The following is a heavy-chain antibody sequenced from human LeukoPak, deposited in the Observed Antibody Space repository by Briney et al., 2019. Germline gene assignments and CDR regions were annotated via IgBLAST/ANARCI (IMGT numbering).Heavy chain of an antibody. V-gene: IGHV4-39*07. CDR2: IYYTGST. CDR3: ARDYDVLTAYPPTQLFDP. Sequence: PSETLSLTCTVSGDSISTSKSYWGWIRQPPLKGLEWIGRIYYTGSTYYNPSLKSRVTMSVDTSKNQFSLKLNSVTAADTAVYYCARDYDVLTAYPPTQLFDPWGQGTLVTVSS. J-gene: IGHJ5*02. CDR1: GDSISTSKSY. D-gene: IGHD3-9*01.